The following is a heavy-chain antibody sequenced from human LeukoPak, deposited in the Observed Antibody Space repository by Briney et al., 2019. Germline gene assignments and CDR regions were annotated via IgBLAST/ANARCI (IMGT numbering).Heavy chain of an antibody. CDR1: GGSISSHY. D-gene: IGHD6-13*01. CDR2: IHISGTN. V-gene: IGHV4-4*07. Sequence: SETPSLTCAVSGGSISSHYWTWIRQPAGKGLEWIGRIHISGTNNYNPSLKSRATMSLDTSKNQASLKLSSVTAADTAMYYCARSPPPHSSSFYWFDPWGQGTLVTVSS. CDR3: ARSPPPHSSSFYWFDP. J-gene: IGHJ5*02.